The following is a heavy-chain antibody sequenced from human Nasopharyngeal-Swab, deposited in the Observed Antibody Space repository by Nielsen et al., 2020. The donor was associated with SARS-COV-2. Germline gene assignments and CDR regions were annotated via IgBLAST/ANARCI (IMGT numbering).Heavy chain of an antibody. CDR2: IYTSGST. D-gene: IGHD3-10*01. V-gene: IGHV4-61*02. Sequence: IRQPPGKGLEWLGRIYTSGSTNYNPSLKSRVTISVDTSKNQFSLKLSSVTAADTAVYYCARGITTLYYYYYMDVWGKGTTVTVSS. J-gene: IGHJ6*03. CDR3: ARGITTLYYYYYMDV.